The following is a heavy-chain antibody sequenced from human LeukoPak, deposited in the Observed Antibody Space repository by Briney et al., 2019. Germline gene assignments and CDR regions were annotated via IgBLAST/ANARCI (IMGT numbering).Heavy chain of an antibody. J-gene: IGHJ4*02. V-gene: IGHV4-34*01. D-gene: IGHD2-21*01. Sequence: SETLSLTCTVSGGSISGGDYYWSWIRQPPGKGLEWIGEINHSGSTNYNPSLKSRVTISVDTSKNQFSLKLSSVTAADTAVYYCEHVHEDYFDYWGQGTLVTVSS. CDR1: GGSISGGDYY. CDR2: INHSGST. CDR3: EHVHEDYFDY.